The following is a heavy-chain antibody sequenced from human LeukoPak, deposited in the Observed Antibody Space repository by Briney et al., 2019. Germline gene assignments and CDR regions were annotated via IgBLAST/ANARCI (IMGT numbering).Heavy chain of an antibody. CDR1: GGSISNGDHY. CDR3: AKLTCSSTFCPLDY. J-gene: IGHJ4*02. Sequence: SETLSLTCTVSGGSISNGDHYWSWIRQHPGKGLEWIGHIYYSGSTYYNPSLKSRGIISVDTSKNQFSLRLTSVTAADTALYYCAKLTCSSTFCPLDYWGQGTLVTVSS. D-gene: IGHD2-2*01. V-gene: IGHV4-30-4*08. CDR2: IYYSGST.